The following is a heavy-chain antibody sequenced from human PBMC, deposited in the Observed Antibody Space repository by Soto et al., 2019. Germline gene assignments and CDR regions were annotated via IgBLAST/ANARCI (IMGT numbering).Heavy chain of an antibody. CDR1: GGSISSSSYY. J-gene: IGHJ4*02. D-gene: IGHD5-12*01. Sequence: SETLSLTCTVSGGSISSSSYYWGWIRQPPGKGLEWIGSIYYSGSTYYNPSLKSRVTISVDTSKNQFSLKLSSVTAADTAVYYCARLMTSGGYSGYDYVNFDYWGQGTLVTVSS. CDR3: ARLMTSGGYSGYDYVNFDY. V-gene: IGHV4-39*01. CDR2: IYYSGST.